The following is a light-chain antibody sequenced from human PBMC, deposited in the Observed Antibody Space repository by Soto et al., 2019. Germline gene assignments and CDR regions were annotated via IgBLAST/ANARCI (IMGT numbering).Light chain of an antibody. CDR1: SSDVVGYNY. CDR3: SSYTTSNTRQIV. J-gene: IGLJ1*01. CDR2: DVT. V-gene: IGLV2-14*03. Sequence: QSVLTQPASVSGSPGQSITISCTGTSSDVVGYNYVSWYQHHPGKAPKLIIYDVTNRPSGVSNPFSGSKSGNPASLTISGLQPEDEADNYCSSYTTSNTRQIVFGTGTKVTVL.